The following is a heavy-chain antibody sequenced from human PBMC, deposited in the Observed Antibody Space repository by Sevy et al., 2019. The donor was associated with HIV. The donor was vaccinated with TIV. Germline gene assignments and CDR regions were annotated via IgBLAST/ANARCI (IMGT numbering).Heavy chain of an antibody. CDR1: GLTFSTYA. CDR3: ARDQLGSIDY. V-gene: IGHV3-30-3*01. D-gene: IGHD7-27*01. J-gene: IGHJ4*02. Sequence: GGSLRLSCAVSGLTFSTYAMHWVRQAPGKGLECVAIVSSDGSEINYADSVKGGFTISRDNSRNTLYLQMNSLRTEDTALYYCARDQLGSIDYWGQGTLVTVSS. CDR2: VSSDGSEI.